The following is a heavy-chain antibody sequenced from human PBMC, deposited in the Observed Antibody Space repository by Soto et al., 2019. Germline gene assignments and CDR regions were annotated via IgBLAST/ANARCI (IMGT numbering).Heavy chain of an antibody. J-gene: IGHJ4*02. D-gene: IGHD3-3*01. CDR2: INDSGDNT. V-gene: IGHV3-23*01. CDR3: AKGAHYDFWSGYSAFDC. Sequence: PGGSLRLSCAASGFTFSSNVMSWVRQAPGKGLEWVSAINDSGDNTYYADSAKGRFSISRDNSKNTLYLQMNSLRAEDTAIYYCAKGAHYDFWSGYSAFDCWGQGTLVTVSS. CDR1: GFTFSSNV.